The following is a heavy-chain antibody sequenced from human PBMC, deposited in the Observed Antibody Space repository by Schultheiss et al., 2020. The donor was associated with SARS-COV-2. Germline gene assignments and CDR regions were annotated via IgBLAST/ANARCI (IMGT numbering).Heavy chain of an antibody. CDR2: ISAYNGNT. D-gene: IGHD1-26*01. CDR3: ARDGGTDVKIVGATGYFDY. CDR1: GYTFTSYG. V-gene: IGHV1-18*04. J-gene: IGHJ4*02. Sequence: ASVKVSCKASGYTFTSYGISWVRQAPGQGLEWMGWISAYNGNTNYAQKLQGRVTMTTDTSTSTAYMELRSLRSDDTAVYYCARDGGTDVKIVGATGYFDYWGQGTLVTVSS.